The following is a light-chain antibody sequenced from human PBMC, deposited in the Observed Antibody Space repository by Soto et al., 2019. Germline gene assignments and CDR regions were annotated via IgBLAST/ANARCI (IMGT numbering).Light chain of an antibody. CDR2: EVS. CDR3: SSFAGSNNYV. CDR1: SSDVGGWNY. V-gene: IGLV2-8*01. J-gene: IGLJ1*01. Sequence: QSALTQPPSASGSPGQSVTISCTGTSSDVGGWNYVSWYQQHPGKAPKLMIYEVSKRPSGVPDRFSGSRSGNTASLTVSGLQAEDEADYYCSSFAGSNNYVFGTGTKVTVL.